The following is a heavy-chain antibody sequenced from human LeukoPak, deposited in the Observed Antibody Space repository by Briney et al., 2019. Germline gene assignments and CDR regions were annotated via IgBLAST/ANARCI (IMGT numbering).Heavy chain of an antibody. J-gene: IGHJ4*02. CDR2: FGPEDGET. D-gene: IGHD3-22*01. Sequence: GASVNDTCKFCGYIHTELSMHWVRQAPGKGLEGMGGFGPEDGETIYAQKFQGRVTMTEDTSTDTAYMGLSSLRSEDTAVYYCATNSGGSSGYYYYWGQGTLVTVSS. CDR3: ATNSGGSSGYYYY. CDR1: GYIHTELS. V-gene: IGHV1-24*01.